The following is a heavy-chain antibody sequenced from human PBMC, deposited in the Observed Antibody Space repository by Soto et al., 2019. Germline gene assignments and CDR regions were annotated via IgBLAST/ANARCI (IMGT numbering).Heavy chain of an antibody. CDR1: VGSVGTDSYD. J-gene: IGHJ4*02. V-gene: IGHV4-39*01. CDR3: ARHEDTGRLAFDFDY. Sequence: SEKLSIRSTVSVGSVGTDSYDWRWFRPPPGKGLEWIGSIYYSGSTYYNPSLKSRVTISVDTSKNQFSLKLSSVTAADTAVYYCARHEDTGRLAFDFDYWGQGTLVTVS. CDR2: IYYSGST. D-gene: IGHD3-3*02.